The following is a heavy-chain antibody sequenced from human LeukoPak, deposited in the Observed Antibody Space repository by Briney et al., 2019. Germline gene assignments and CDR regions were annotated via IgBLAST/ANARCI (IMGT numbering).Heavy chain of an antibody. CDR3: ARGGVVQLWFPFDC. J-gene: IGHJ4*02. CDR1: GGSFSGYY. D-gene: IGHD5-18*01. Sequence: SETLSLTCAVYGGSFSGYYWSWIRQPPGKGLEWIGEINHSGSTNYNPSLKSRVTISVDTSKNQFSLKLSSVTAADTAVYYCARGGVVQLWFPFDCWGQGTLVTVSS. CDR2: INHSGST. V-gene: IGHV4-34*01.